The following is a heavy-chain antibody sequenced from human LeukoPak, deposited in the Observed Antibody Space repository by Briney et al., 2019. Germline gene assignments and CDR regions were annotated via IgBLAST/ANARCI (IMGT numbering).Heavy chain of an antibody. CDR1: GFTVSSNY. CDR2: ISRSSSHK. Sequence: GGSLRLSCLVSGFTVSSNYMTWVRQAPGKGLEWVSSISRSSSHKYYAGSVKGRFTISRDNAKNSLYLQMNSLRAEDTAVYYCARVKEASAFDIWGQGTMVTVSS. CDR3: ARVKEASAFDI. D-gene: IGHD5-12*01. V-gene: IGHV3-21*01. J-gene: IGHJ3*02.